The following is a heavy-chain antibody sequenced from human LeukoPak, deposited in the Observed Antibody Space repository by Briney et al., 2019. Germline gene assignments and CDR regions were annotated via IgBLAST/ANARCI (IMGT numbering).Heavy chain of an antibody. Sequence: SETLSLTCTVSGYSISSGYYWGWIRQPPGKGLEWIGSIYHSGSTAYNPSLRSRVTISVDTSKNQFSLKLSSVTAADTAVYYCARHLDGDYGEHALDYWGQGTLVTVSS. CDR2: IYHSGST. CDR3: ARHLDGDYGEHALDY. CDR1: GYSISSGYY. D-gene: IGHD4-17*01. V-gene: IGHV4-38-2*02. J-gene: IGHJ4*02.